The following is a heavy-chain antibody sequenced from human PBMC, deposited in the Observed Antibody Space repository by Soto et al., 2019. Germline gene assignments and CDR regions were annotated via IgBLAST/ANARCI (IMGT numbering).Heavy chain of an antibody. Sequence: SETLSLTCTVSGGSISSSSYYWGWIRQPPGKGLEWIGSIYYSGSTYYNPSLKSRVTISVDTSKNQFSLKLSSVTAADTAVYYCAKVGATVYYYGMDVWGQGTTVTVSS. V-gene: IGHV4-39*01. J-gene: IGHJ6*02. CDR1: GGSISSSSYY. D-gene: IGHD1-26*01. CDR2: IYYSGST. CDR3: AKVGATVYYYGMDV.